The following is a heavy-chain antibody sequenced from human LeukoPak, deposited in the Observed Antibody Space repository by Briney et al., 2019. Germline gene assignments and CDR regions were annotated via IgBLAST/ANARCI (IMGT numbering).Heavy chain of an antibody. J-gene: IGHJ1*01. Sequence: ASVKVSCKASGYTFTGYYMHGVRQAPGQGLEWMGVINPSAGSTSYAQKFQGRLTMTRDTSTSTVYMELSSLRSEDTAVYYCARGYCSGGTCREYFQHWGQGTLVTVSS. CDR1: GYTFTGYY. V-gene: IGHV1-46*01. CDR3: ARGYCSGGTCREYFQH. CDR2: INPSAGST. D-gene: IGHD2-15*01.